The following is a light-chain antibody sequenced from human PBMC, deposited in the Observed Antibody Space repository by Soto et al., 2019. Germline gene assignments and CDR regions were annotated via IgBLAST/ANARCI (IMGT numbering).Light chain of an antibody. Sequence: EIVLTQSPGTLSLSPGERATLSCRTSQSVNSNFLAWYQQKPGQDPRLLVYGSSTRAAGVPARFSGSGSGTDLTLTISRLEPEDFAVYYCQQYGRSPLLYTFGQGTKLGVK. J-gene: IGKJ2*01. CDR3: QQYGRSPLLYT. CDR2: GSS. CDR1: QSVNSNF. V-gene: IGKV3-20*01.